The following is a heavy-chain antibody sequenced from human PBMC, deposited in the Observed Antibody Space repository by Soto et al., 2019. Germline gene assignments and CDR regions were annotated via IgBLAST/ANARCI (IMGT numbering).Heavy chain of an antibody. CDR3: ARDHQGDGYNYVNFDS. J-gene: IGHJ4*02. V-gene: IGHV3-21*01. Sequence: EVQLVESGGGLVKPGGSLRLSCAASGFTFSSYSMNWVRQAPGKGLEWVSSISSSSSYIYYADSVSGRFTISRDNAKNSLYLKMNSLRAEETAVYYCARDHQGDGYNYVNFDSCGQGTLVTVSS. CDR1: GFTFSSYS. CDR2: ISSSSSYI. D-gene: IGHD5-12*01.